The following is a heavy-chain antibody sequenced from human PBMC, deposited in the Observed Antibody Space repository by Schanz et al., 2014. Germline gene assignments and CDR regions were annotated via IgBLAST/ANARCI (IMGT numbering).Heavy chain of an antibody. CDR2: ISYDGSNK. V-gene: IGHV3-30-3*01. CDR1: GFTFNSYA. CDR3: ARDRGYCSGGSCLTFDY. Sequence: QVQLLESGGGLVQPGGSLRLSCAASGFTFNSYAMTWVRQAPGKGLEWVAVISYDGSNKYYADSVKGRFTISRDNSKNTLYLQMNTLRAEDTAVYYCARDRGYCSGGSCLTFDYWGQGTLVTVSS. J-gene: IGHJ4*02. D-gene: IGHD2-15*01.